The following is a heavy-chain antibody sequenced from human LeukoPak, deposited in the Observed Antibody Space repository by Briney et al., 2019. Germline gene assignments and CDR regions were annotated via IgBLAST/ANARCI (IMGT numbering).Heavy chain of an antibody. D-gene: IGHD3-3*01. CDR1: GFSVSNKF. CDR2: INDRVKT. Sequence: GGSLRLSCAASGFSVSNKFMTWVRQAPGRGLESVAVINDRVKTYYADSVRGRFTISRDNSKNMLFLQMRSLRAEDTAVYYCARDPGTIFDVLNYHFDNWGQGTLVTVSS. J-gene: IGHJ4*02. V-gene: IGHV3-66*01. CDR3: ARDPGTIFDVLNYHFDN.